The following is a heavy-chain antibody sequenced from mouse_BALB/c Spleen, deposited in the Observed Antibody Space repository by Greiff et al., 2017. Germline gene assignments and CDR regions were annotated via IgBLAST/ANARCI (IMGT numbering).Heavy chain of an antibody. D-gene: IGHD1-1*01. J-gene: IGHJ2*01. CDR1: GFTFSNYW. CDR2: IRLKSNNYAT. V-gene: IGHV6-6*02. Sequence: EVKLMESGGGLVKLGGSMKLSCVASGFTFSNYWMNWVRQSPEKGLEWVAEIRLKSNNYATHYAESVKGRFTISRDDSKSSVYLQMNNLRAEDTGIYYCTRDTTVVDFDYWGQGTTLTVSS. CDR3: TRDTTVVDFDY.